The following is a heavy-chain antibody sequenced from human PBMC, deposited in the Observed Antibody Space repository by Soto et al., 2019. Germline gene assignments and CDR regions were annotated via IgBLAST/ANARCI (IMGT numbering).Heavy chain of an antibody. CDR2: IDPSDSYT. CDR3: ARHQIAVAGDYYYGMDV. V-gene: IGHV5-10-1*01. Sequence: GESLKISCKGSGYSFTSYWISWVSQMPGKGLEWMGRIDPSDSYTNYSPSFQGHVTISADKSISTAYLQWSSLKASDTAMYYCARHQIAVAGDYYYGMDVWGQGTTVTVSS. J-gene: IGHJ6*02. CDR1: GYSFTSYW. D-gene: IGHD6-19*01.